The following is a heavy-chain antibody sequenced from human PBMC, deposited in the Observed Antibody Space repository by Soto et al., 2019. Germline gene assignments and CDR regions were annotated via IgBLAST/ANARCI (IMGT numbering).Heavy chain of an antibody. CDR3: ARDLAAYYYDSSGSSNDY. J-gene: IGHJ4*02. D-gene: IGHD3-22*01. Sequence: GGSLRLSCAASGFTFSSYSMNWVRQAPGKGLEWVSSISSSSSYIYYADSVKGRFTISRDNAKNSLYLQMNSLRAEDTAVYYCARDLAAYYYDSSGSSNDYWGQGTLVTVS. CDR1: GFTFSSYS. CDR2: ISSSSSYI. V-gene: IGHV3-21*01.